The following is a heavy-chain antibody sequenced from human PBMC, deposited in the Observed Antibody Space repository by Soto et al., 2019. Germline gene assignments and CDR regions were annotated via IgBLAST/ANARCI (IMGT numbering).Heavy chain of an antibody. CDR2: FRSSGDDGTT. J-gene: IGHJ4*02. V-gene: IGHV3-23*01. CDR1: GFTFSSYS. Sequence: EVQLLESGGGLVQPGGSLRLSCAASGFTFSSYSMSWVRQAPGKGLEWVSGFRSSGDDGTTYYADSVKGRFTISRDNSKNTLFLQMDNLRAEDTAIYYCAKKVNSGPGSRYFDYWGQGTLVTVSS. CDR3: AKKVNSGPGSRYFDY. D-gene: IGHD3-10*01.